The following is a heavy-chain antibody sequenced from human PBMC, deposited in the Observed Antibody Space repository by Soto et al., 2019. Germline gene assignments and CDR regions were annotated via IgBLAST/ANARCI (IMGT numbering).Heavy chain of an antibody. D-gene: IGHD1-26*01. CDR3: AMGISGNYEDY. Sequence: QVQLVESGGGVVQPGESLRLSCAASGFTFSGYDMHWVRQAPGKGLEWVAIISYDVYNKYYADSMKGRFTISRDNSKKTLYLQLNSLRSYDTAVYYCAMGISGNYEDYWGQGTLVTVSS. CDR1: GFTFSGYD. CDR2: ISYDVYNK. V-gene: IGHV3-30*03. J-gene: IGHJ4*02.